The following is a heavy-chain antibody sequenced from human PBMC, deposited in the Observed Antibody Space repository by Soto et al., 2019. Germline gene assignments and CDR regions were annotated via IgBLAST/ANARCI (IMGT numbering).Heavy chain of an antibody. D-gene: IGHD6-25*01. CDR1: GFTFSSFA. V-gene: IGHV3-30*18. J-gene: IGHJ4*02. CDR3: AKLGGYGGNSGDY. Sequence: QVQLVEAGGGVVQPGTSLRLYCAASGFTFSSFAIHWVRQAPGKGLEWVAVISHDGNTKYYAESVKGRFTISRDNSKSTLYLHMNSLRAEDTAVYYCAKLGGYGGNSGDYWGQGTLVTVSS. CDR2: ISHDGNTK.